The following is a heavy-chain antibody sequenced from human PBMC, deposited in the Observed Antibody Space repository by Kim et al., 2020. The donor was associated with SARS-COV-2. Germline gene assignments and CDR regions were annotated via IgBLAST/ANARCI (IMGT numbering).Heavy chain of an antibody. CDR3: ARGDSSSYYDILTGYYAYAFDI. CDR1: GFTFSSYG. V-gene: IGHV3-33*05. Sequence: GGSLRLSCAASGFTFSSYGMHWVRQAPGKGLEWVAVISYDGSNKYYTDSVKGRFTFSRDNSKNTLYLQMNSLRAEDTAVYYCARGDSSSYYDILTGYYAYAFDIWGQGTMVTVSS. CDR2: ISYDGSNK. J-gene: IGHJ3*02. D-gene: IGHD3-9*01.